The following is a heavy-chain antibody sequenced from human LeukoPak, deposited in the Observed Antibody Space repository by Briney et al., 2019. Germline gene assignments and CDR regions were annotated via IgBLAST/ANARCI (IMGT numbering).Heavy chain of an antibody. CDR3: ARVIGSNYDY. CDR1: GYTFTSYG. Sequence: ASVKVSCKASGYTFTSYGISWVRQAPGQGLEWMGWISACSGNKNYAQLLQGRVTMIKDTSTSTAYMELRSLRSVDTAVYYCARVIGSNYDYWGQGTLVTVSS. CDR2: ISACSGNK. J-gene: IGHJ4*02. V-gene: IGHV1-18*01. D-gene: IGHD4-11*01.